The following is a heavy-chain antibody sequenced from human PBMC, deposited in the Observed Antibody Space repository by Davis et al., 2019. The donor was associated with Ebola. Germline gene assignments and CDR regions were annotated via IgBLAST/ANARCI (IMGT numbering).Heavy chain of an antibody. D-gene: IGHD2-8*02. V-gene: IGHV3-23*01. J-gene: IGHJ3*02. CDR3: AKDRFCTGGVCYTVNGRDAFDI. CDR1: GFTFSNYA. Sequence: GESLKISCAASGFTFSNYAMSWVRQAPGQGLEWVSVISGSGGSTYYADSVKGRFTISRDNSKNTLYLQMNSLRAEDTAVYYCAKDRFCTGGVCYTVNGRDAFDIWGQGTMVTVSS. CDR2: ISGSGGST.